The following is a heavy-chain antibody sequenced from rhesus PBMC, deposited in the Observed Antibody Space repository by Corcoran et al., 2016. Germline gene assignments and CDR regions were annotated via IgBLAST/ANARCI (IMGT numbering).Heavy chain of an antibody. Sequence: EVQLVESGGGLVQPGGSLRLSCAASGFTFSSYGIHWVRQAPGKGLEWFSVINSGGGSTYYADSVKGRFTISRENSKNTLSLQMNSLRPDDTAVYYCAKRAYYYSGSYYFDYWGQGVLVTVSS. CDR3: AKRAYYYSGSYYFDY. D-gene: IGHD3-16*01. CDR1: GFTFSSYG. V-gene: IGHV3S5*01. CDR2: INSGGGST. J-gene: IGHJ4*01.